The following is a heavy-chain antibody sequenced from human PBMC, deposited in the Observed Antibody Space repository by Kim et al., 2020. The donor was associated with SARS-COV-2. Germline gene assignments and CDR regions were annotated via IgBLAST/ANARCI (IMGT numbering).Heavy chain of an antibody. V-gene: IGHV4-39*01. Sequence: TPPLKRRVTISVDTSKKQFSLKLTSVTAADTAVYYCARRSRGDGSPGYWGQGTLVTVSS. CDR3: ARRSRGDGSPGY. J-gene: IGHJ4*02. D-gene: IGHD3-16*01.